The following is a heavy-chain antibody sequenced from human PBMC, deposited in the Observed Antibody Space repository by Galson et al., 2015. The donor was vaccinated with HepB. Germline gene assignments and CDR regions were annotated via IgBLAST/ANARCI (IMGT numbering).Heavy chain of an antibody. V-gene: IGHV3-53*01. Sequence: SLRLSCAASGFTVSSNYMSWVRQAPGKGLEWVSVIYSGGSTYYADSVKGRFTISRDNSKNTLYLQMNSLRAEDTAVYYCARDKGSSWDYYYYYYMDVWGKGTTVTVSS. D-gene: IGHD2-2*01. CDR1: GFTVSSNY. CDR3: ARDKGSSWDYYYYYYMDV. CDR2: IYSGGST. J-gene: IGHJ6*03.